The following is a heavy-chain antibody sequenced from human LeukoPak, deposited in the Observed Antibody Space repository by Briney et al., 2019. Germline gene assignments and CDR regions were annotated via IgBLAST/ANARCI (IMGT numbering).Heavy chain of an antibody. V-gene: IGHV4-30-2*01. CDR1: GGSISSGGYS. CDR2: IYHSGST. J-gene: IGHJ2*01. D-gene: IGHD5-18*01. CDR3: ARVDTAWDWYFDL. Sequence: SETLSLTCAVSGGSISSGGYSWSWIWQPPGKGLEWIGYIYHSGSTYYNPSLKSRVTISVDRSKNQFSLKLSSVTAADTAVYYCARVDTAWDWYFDLWGRGTLVTVSS.